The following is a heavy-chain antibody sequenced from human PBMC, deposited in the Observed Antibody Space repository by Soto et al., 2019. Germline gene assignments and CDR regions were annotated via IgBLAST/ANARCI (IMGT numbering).Heavy chain of an antibody. J-gene: IGHJ6*02. V-gene: IGHV1-46*01. CDR3: AREGGEWLFYTNYYYGMDV. CDR2: INPSGGST. CDR1: GYTFTSYY. D-gene: IGHD3-3*01. Sequence: ASVKVSCKASGYTFTSYYMHWVRQAPGQGLEWMGIINPSGGSTSYAQKFKGRVTMTRDTSTSTVYMELSSLRSEDTAVYYCAREGGEWLFYTNYYYGMDVWGQGTTVTVSS.